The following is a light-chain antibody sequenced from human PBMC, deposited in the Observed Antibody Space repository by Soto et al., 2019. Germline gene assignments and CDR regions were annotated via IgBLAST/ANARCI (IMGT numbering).Light chain of an antibody. V-gene: IGKV4-1*01. CDR3: QQYYSTPPT. CDR2: WAS. CDR1: QSVLYSSNNKNY. Sequence: DIVMTQSPDSLAVSLGERATINCKSSQSVLYSSNNKNYLAWYQQKPGQPPKLLIYWASTRESGVPDRFSGSGSGTDFTLTISSLQAEDGALYYCQQYYSTPPTFGQGTQVEIK. J-gene: IGKJ1*01.